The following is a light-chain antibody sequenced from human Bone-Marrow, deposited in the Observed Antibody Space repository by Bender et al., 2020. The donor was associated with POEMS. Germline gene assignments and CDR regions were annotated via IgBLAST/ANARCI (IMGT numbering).Light chain of an antibody. CDR2: TVD. Sequence: QSALTQPRSVSGSPGQSITISCTGTSGDVGGYNFVSWYQQYPGKAPKLIIYTVDQRPTGVPDRFSCSKSGNTASLSISGLQADDEADYYCCSFAGTHVVFGGGTKLTVL. CDR1: SGDVGGYNF. J-gene: IGLJ2*01. V-gene: IGLV2-11*01. CDR3: CSFAGTHVV.